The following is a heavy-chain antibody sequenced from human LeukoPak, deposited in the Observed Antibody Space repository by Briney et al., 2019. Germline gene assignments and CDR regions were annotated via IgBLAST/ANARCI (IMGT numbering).Heavy chain of an antibody. Sequence: GGSLRLSCAASGFTFSSYAMSWVRQAPGKGLEWVSSISSRSTYIYYADSVKGRFTISRDNAKNSLTLQMNSLRAEDTAVYYCARDEPDAKLDYWGQGTLVTVSS. V-gene: IGHV3-21*01. CDR2: ISSRSTYI. J-gene: IGHJ4*02. CDR1: GFTFSSYA. D-gene: IGHD5-24*01. CDR3: ARDEPDAKLDY.